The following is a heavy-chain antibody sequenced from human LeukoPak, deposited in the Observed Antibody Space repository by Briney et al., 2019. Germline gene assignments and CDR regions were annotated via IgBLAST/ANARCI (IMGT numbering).Heavy chain of an antibody. CDR1: GGSISSYY. Sequence: SETLSLTCTVSGGSISSYYWSWIRQPPGKGLEWIGYIHYSGSTNYNPSLKSRVTISRDTSKNQFSLKLSSVTAADTAVYYCARLTTPYYDILTGYYIGWFDPWGQGTLVTVSS. CDR2: IHYSGST. D-gene: IGHD3-9*01. CDR3: ARLTTPYYDILTGYYIGWFDP. V-gene: IGHV4-59*12. J-gene: IGHJ5*02.